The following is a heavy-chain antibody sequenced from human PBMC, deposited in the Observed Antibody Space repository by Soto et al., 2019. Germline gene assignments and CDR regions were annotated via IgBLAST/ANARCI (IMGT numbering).Heavy chain of an antibody. CDR2: ISAYNGNT. V-gene: IGHV1-18*04. Sequence: ASVKVSCKASGYTFTSYGISWVRQAPGQGLEWMGWISAYNGNTNYAQKLQGRVTMTTDTSTSTAYMELRSLRSDDTAVYYCARSNGHAGLGPEGMDVWGQGTTVTVSS. CDR1: GYTFTSYG. J-gene: IGHJ6*02. CDR3: ARSNGHAGLGPEGMDV. D-gene: IGHD2-8*01.